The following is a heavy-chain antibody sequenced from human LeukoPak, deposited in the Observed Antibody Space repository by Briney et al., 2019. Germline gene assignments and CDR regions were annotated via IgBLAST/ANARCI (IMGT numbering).Heavy chain of an antibody. V-gene: IGHV3-48*03. CDR2: ISSSGSTI. CDR3: AKDGRYYDSSGYYYFDY. Sequence: GGSLRLSCAASGFTFSSYEMNWVRQAPGKGLEWVSYISSSGSTIYYADPVKGRFTISRDNAKNSLYLQMNSLRAEDTAVYYCAKDGRYYDSSGYYYFDYWGQGTLVTVSS. CDR1: GFTFSSYE. D-gene: IGHD3-22*01. J-gene: IGHJ4*02.